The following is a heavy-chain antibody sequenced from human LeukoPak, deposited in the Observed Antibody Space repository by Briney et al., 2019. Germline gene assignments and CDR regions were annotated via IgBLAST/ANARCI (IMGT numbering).Heavy chain of an antibody. CDR2: IRYDGSNK. D-gene: IGHD3-9*01. CDR3: AKGLRYFDWLLH. V-gene: IGHV3-30*02. Sequence: GGSLRLSCAASGFTLSSYCMHWVSQAPGKGLEWVAFIRYDGSNKYYADSVKGRFTISRDNSKNTLYLQMNSLRAEDTAVYYCAKGLRYFDWLLHWGQGTLVTVSS. J-gene: IGHJ4*02. CDR1: GFTLSSYC.